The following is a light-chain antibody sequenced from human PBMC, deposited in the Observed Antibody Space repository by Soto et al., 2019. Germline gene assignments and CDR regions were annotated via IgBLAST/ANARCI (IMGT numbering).Light chain of an antibody. Sequence: EILLTQSPGTLSLSPGERATLSCRASQSVSSSYLAWYQQKPGQAPRLLIYGASSRATGIPDRFSGSGYGTDFTLTISRLEPEDFAVYYCQQYGISTWTFGQVTKVEIK. V-gene: IGKV3-20*01. J-gene: IGKJ1*01. CDR1: QSVSSSY. CDR2: GAS. CDR3: QQYGISTWT.